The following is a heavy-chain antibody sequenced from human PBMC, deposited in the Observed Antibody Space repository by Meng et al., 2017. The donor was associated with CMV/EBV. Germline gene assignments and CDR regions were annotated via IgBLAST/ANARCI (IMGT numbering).Heavy chain of an antibody. J-gene: IGHJ3*02. CDR2: INPNSGGT. CDR3: ARGGYYYDSSGYYSSSGAFDI. V-gene: IGHV1-2*02. D-gene: IGHD3-22*01. Sequence: ASVKVSCKASGYTFTGYYMHWVRQAPGQRLEWMGWINPNSGGTNYAQKFQGRVTMTRDTSISTAYMELSRLRSDDTAVYYCARGGYYYDSSGYYSSSGAFDIWGQGTMVTVSS. CDR1: GYTFTGYY.